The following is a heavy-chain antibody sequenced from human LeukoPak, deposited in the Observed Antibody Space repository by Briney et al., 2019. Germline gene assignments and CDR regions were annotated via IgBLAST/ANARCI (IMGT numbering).Heavy chain of an antibody. Sequence: GGSLRLSCAASGFTFSSYEMNWVRQAPGEGLEWVSYISSSGSTIYYADSVKGRFTISRDNAKNSLYLQMNSLRAEDTAVYYCARGMDYYGSGSYSGAWGQGTLVTVSS. CDR1: GFTFSSYE. CDR3: ARGMDYYGSGSYSGA. D-gene: IGHD3-10*01. J-gene: IGHJ4*02. CDR2: ISSSGSTI. V-gene: IGHV3-48*03.